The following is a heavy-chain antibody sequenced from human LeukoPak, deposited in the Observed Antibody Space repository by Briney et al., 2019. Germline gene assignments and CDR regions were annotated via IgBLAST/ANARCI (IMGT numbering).Heavy chain of an antibody. V-gene: IGHV1-2*02. Sequence: GASVKVSCKASGYTFTGYYMHWVRQVPGQGLEWMGWINPNSGGTNYAQKFQGRVTMTSDTSISTAYMELSRLRSDDTAVYYCARSSGWYGFDYWGQGTLVTVSS. CDR3: ARSSGWYGFDY. CDR2: INPNSGGT. D-gene: IGHD6-19*01. CDR1: GYTFTGYY. J-gene: IGHJ4*02.